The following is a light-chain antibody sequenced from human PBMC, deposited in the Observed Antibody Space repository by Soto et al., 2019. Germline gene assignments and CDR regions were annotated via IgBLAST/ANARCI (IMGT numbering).Light chain of an antibody. V-gene: IGKV1-12*01. J-gene: IGKJ4*01. CDR1: QSISGW. CDR2: AAT. CDR3: QQSSDFPLT. Sequence: DIQMTQSPSTLSASVGDRVTITCRASQSISGWLAWYQQKPGKAPKLLIYAATILQSGVPSRFSGSESGTDFSLTISSLQPEDFATYFCQQSSDFPLTFGGGTKVDI.